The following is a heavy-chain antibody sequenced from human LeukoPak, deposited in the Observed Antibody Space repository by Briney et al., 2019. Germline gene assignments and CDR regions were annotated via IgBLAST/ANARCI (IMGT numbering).Heavy chain of an antibody. J-gene: IGHJ4*02. CDR3: ARVGRMYYYDSSGPTDY. Sequence: GGSLRLSCAVSEFPFSKAWMSWVRQAPGKGLEWVSYISSSGSTIYYADSVKGRFTISRDNAKNSLYLQMNSLRAEDTAVYYCARVGRMYYYDSSGPTDYWGQGTLVTVSS. V-gene: IGHV3-11*01. CDR1: EFPFSKAW. D-gene: IGHD3-22*01. CDR2: ISSSGSTI.